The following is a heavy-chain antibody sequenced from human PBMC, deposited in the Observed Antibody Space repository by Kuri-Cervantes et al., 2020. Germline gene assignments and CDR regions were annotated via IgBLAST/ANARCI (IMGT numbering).Heavy chain of an antibody. CDR2: INHSGST. J-gene: IGHJ6*03. CDR3: ARVGPYDFWSGYYPYCYYMDV. V-gene: IGHV4-34*01. D-gene: IGHD3-3*01. CDR1: GGSFSGYY. Sequence: SETLSLTCAVYGGSFSGYYWSWIRQPPGKGLEWIGEINHSGSTNYNPSLKSRVTISVDTSKNQFSLKLSSVTAADTAVYYCARVGPYDFWSGYYPYCYYMDVWGKGTTVTVSS.